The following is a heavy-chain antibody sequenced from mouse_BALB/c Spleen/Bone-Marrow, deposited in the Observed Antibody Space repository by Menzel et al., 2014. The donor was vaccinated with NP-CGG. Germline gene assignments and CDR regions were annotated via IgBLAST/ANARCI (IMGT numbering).Heavy chain of an antibody. CDR1: GCSITSDYA. Sequence: EVKLVESGPGLVKPSQSLSLTCTVTGCSITSDYAWNWIRQFPGDKLEWMGYINYSGFTTYNPSLKSRISITRDTSKNQFLLQLNSVTTEDTATYYCAREGDSAFAYWGQGTLVTVSA. CDR2: INYSGFT. D-gene: IGHD2-13*01. J-gene: IGHJ3*01. V-gene: IGHV3-2*02. CDR3: AREGDSAFAY.